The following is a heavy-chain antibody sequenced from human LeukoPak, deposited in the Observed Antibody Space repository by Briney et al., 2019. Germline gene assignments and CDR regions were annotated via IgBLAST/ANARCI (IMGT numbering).Heavy chain of an antibody. D-gene: IGHD3-16*01. Sequence: GGSLRLSCAASGFTFGSYAMSWVRQAPGKGLEWVALIFSGNSTYYADSVKGRFTISRDNSKNTLFLQMNSLRAEDTAVYYCAREGAGGFDIWGQGTMVTVSS. CDR2: IFSGNST. V-gene: IGHV3-53*01. CDR1: GFTFGSYA. J-gene: IGHJ3*02. CDR3: AREGAGGFDI.